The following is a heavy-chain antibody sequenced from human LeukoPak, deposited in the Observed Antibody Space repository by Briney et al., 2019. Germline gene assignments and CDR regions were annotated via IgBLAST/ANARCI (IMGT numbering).Heavy chain of an antibody. D-gene: IGHD3-22*01. J-gene: IGHJ4*02. V-gene: IGHV3-23*01. CDR3: AKKEYYYDSSGYYS. CDR2: ISGSGGST. Sequence: PGGSLRLSCAASGCTFSSYAMSWVRQAPGKGLEWVSGISGSGGSTYYADSVKGRFTISRDNSKNTLYLQMNSLRAEDTAVYYCAKKEYYYDSSGYYSWGQGTLVTVSS. CDR1: GCTFSSYA.